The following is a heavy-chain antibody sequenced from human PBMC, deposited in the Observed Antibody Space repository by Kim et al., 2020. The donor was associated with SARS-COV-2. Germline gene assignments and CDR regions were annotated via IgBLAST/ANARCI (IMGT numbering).Heavy chain of an antibody. Sequence: GGSLRLSCAASGFDFNIYEMNWVRQAPGAGPEWVSYISSLASTAYYADSVKGRFTVSRDNAKKSLYLQMNSLRAEDTGIYYCARIKIRGGYTVYAMDVWGQGTTVIVSS. CDR1: GFDFNIYE. D-gene: IGHD3-16*02. CDR3: ARIKIRGGYTVYAMDV. CDR2: ISSLASTA. J-gene: IGHJ6*02. V-gene: IGHV3-48*03.